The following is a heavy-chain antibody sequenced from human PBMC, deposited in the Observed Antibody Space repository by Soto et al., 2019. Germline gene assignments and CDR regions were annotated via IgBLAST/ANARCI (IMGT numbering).Heavy chain of an antibody. J-gene: IGHJ4*02. CDR2: IYSGGST. V-gene: IGHV3-53*01. D-gene: IGHD3-22*01. CDR1: GFTVSSNY. CDR3: ARSGLNYYDSSGYSVDY. Sequence: SLRLSCAASGFTVSSNYMSWVRQAPGKGLEWVSVIYSGGSTYYADSVKGRFTISRDNSKNTLYLQMNSLRAEDTAVYYCARSGLNYYDSSGYSVDYWGQGTLVTVSS.